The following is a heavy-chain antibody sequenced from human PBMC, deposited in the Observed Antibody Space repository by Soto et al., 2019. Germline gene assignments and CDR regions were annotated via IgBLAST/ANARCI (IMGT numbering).Heavy chain of an antibody. Sequence: GGSLRLSCAASGFTFRSYGMFWVRQAPGKGLEWVALIWYDGSNKYYADSVKGRFTISRDNARNSLSLQMMSLRADDTAMYYCAADTGDIEVVPATTWGQGTLVTVSS. CDR3: AADTGDIEVVPATT. V-gene: IGHV3-33*03. J-gene: IGHJ4*02. D-gene: IGHD2-15*01. CDR1: GFTFRSYG. CDR2: IWYDGSNK.